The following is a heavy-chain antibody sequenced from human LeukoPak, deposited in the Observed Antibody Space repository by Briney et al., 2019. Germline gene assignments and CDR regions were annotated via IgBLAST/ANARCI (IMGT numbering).Heavy chain of an antibody. CDR3: AKALSRLLVGAFDI. CDR1: GFTFSSYW. J-gene: IGHJ3*02. D-gene: IGHD2-2*01. V-gene: IGHV3-23*01. Sequence: GGSLRLSCAASGFTFSSYWMSWVRQAPGKGLEWVSAISGSGGGTYYADSVKGRATISRDNSKNTLYLQMDSLRAEDTAVYYCAKALSRLLVGAFDIWGQGTMVTVSS. CDR2: ISGSGGGT.